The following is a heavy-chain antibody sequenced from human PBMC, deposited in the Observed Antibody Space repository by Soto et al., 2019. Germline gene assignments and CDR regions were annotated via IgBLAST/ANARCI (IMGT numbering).Heavy chain of an antibody. CDR2: ISSDGRSE. V-gene: IGHV3-30*18. J-gene: IGHJ4*02. CDR3: AKTIDATPGVSSRGRGYLLDY. D-gene: IGHD2-15*01. Sequence: VQLVESVGGVVQPGRSLRLYCAASGFMFSVYGMDWLSQAPGKRPEWVAVISSDGRSEFYADPVKGRFTISRDNPKSTVFLQMHSLRPEETAISYCAKTIDATPGVSSRGRGYLLDYSGQGT. CDR1: GFMFSVYG.